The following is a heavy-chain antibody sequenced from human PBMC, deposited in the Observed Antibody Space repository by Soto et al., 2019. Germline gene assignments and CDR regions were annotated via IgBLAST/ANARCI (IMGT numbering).Heavy chain of an antibody. CDR2: IYYSGST. J-gene: IGHJ4*02. V-gene: IGHV4-59*08. D-gene: IGHD1-26*01. CDR1: GGAISSYY. Sequence: QVQLQESGPGLVKPSETQSLTCTVSGGAISSYYWSWIRQPPGKGLELIGYIYYSGSTNYNPSLKSRVTISVDTSKNQFSLQLRSVTAADTAVYYCARRYGGNLDYWGQGTLVTVSS. CDR3: ARRYGGNLDY.